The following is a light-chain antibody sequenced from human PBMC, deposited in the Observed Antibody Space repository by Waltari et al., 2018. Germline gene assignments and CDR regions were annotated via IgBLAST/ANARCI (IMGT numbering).Light chain of an antibody. Sequence: EIVLTQSPATLSLSPGDGATLSCRASQSVSSYLAWYQQKPGQAPRLLTYDASNRATGIPARFSGSGSGTDFTLTISSLGPEDFAVYYCQQSSSWPITFGQGTRLEIK. CDR1: QSVSSY. CDR3: QQSSSWPIT. CDR2: DAS. J-gene: IGKJ5*01. V-gene: IGKV3-11*01.